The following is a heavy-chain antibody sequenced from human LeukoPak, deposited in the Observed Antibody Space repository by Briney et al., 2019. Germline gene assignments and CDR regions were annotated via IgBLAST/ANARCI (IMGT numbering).Heavy chain of an antibody. J-gene: IGHJ5*02. CDR1: GFTFSSYA. CDR3: ARDLGRGYSSSWFSWFDP. V-gene: IGHV3-30*04. Sequence: GRSLRLSCAASGFTFSSYAMHWVRQAPGKGLEWVAVISYDGSNKYYADSVKGRFTISRDNSKNTLYLQMNSLRAEDTAVYYCARDLGRGYSSSWFSWFDPWGQGTLVTVSS. D-gene: IGHD6-13*01. CDR2: ISYDGSNK.